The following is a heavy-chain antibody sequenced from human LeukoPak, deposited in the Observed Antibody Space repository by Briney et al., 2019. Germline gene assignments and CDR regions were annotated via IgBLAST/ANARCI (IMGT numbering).Heavy chain of an antibody. Sequence: GGSLRLSCAVSGFTFSGFWMSWSRQAPGEGLEWVASINSDGSEGYYADVVKGRFTISRDNAKNSLYLQINSLRAEDTAVYYCARGCSSTSCYGYWGQGTLVTVSS. CDR3: ARGCSSTSCYGY. V-gene: IGHV3-7*03. CDR1: GFTFSGFW. J-gene: IGHJ4*02. D-gene: IGHD2-2*01. CDR2: INSDGSEG.